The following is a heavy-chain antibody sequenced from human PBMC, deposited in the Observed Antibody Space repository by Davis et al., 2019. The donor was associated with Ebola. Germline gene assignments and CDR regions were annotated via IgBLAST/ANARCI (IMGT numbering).Heavy chain of an antibody. Sequence: SVKVSCKASGGTFSSNAINWVRQAPGQGLDWMGGIIPVFGIPKYAQKFQGRVTITADESTSTAYMELSSLRSEDTAVYYCARDRYSDGSGYFFEQSHWGQGTLVTVSS. CDR1: GGTFSSNA. V-gene: IGHV1-69*13. D-gene: IGHD3-22*01. CDR3: ARDRYSDGSGYFFEQSH. J-gene: IGHJ4*02. CDR2: IIPVFGIP.